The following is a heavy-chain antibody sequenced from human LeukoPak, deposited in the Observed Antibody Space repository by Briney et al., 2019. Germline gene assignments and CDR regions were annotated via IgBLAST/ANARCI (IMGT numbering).Heavy chain of an antibody. CDR1: GGSISSYY. D-gene: IGHD2-2*01. V-gene: IGHV4-59*12. J-gene: IGHJ4*02. CDR3: TRGPAAAAPGY. CDR2: IYYSGST. Sequence: PSETLSLTCTVSGGSISSYYWSWIRQPPGKGLEWIGYIYYSGSTNYNPSLKSRVTISVDTSKNQFSLKLSSVTAADTAVYYCTRGPAAAAPGYWGQGTLVTVSS.